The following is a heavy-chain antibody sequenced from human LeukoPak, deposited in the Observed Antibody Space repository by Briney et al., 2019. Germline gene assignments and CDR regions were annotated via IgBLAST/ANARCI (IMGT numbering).Heavy chain of an antibody. CDR3: ARGDSSTWHEY. Sequence: GESLKISCKGSGYTFTNYWIGWVRQMPGKGLEWMGIIYPGDSETRYSPSFQGQVTMSADKSISTAYLQWTSLKASDTAIYYCARGDSSTWHEYWGQGTLVTVSS. CDR2: IYPGDSET. CDR1: GYTFTNYW. V-gene: IGHV5-51*01. J-gene: IGHJ4*02. D-gene: IGHD6-13*01.